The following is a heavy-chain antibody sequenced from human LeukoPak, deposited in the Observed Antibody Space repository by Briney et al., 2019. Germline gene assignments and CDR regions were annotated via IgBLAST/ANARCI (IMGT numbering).Heavy chain of an antibody. Sequence: PSETLSLTCTVSGGSISSDYWSWIRQPPGKGLEWIGYIYYSGSTNYNPSLKSRVTISVDTSKNQFSLKLSSVTAADTAVYYCARGVPHGGEYFQHWGQGTLVTVSS. CDR3: ARGVPHGGEYFQH. V-gene: IGHV4-59*01. CDR2: IYYSGST. D-gene: IGHD4-23*01. J-gene: IGHJ1*01. CDR1: GGSISSDY.